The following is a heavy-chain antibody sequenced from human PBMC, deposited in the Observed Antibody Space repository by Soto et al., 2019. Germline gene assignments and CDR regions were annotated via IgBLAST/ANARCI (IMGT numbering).Heavy chain of an antibody. V-gene: IGHV3-21*01. CDR2: ISSFSNYM. CDR3: ARDPSIVLVPAATYYYYYYGMDV. Sequence: GGSLRLSCAASGFTVSSYYMSWVRQAPGKGLEWVSSISSFSNYMYYTDSVKGRFTISRDNARNSLYLQMNSLRAEDTAVYYCARDPSIVLVPAATYYYYYYGMDVWGQGTTVTVSS. D-gene: IGHD2-2*01. J-gene: IGHJ6*02. CDR1: GFTVSSYY.